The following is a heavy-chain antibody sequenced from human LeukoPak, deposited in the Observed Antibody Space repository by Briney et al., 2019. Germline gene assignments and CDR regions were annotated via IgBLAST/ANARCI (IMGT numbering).Heavy chain of an antibody. CDR2: INPNRGDT. D-gene: IGHD4-17*01. CDR1: GYTFTNYY. Sequence: ASVRVSCKASGYTFTNYYIHWVRQAPGHGLDWMGWINPNRGDTNYAQKFQGRVTMTRDTSISTAFMELTRLTSDDTAVYYCTRDLLGFATTPLSDWGQGTLVTVSS. V-gene: IGHV1-2*02. J-gene: IGHJ4*02. CDR3: TRDLLGFATTPLSD.